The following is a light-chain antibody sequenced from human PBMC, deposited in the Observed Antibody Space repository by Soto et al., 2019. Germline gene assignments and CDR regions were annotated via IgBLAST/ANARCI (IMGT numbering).Light chain of an antibody. J-gene: IGKJ1*01. CDR2: GAS. Sequence: EIVLTQSPGTMSLSPGERATLSCRASQSVSSSYLAWYQQKPGQAPRLLIYGASSRATGIPDRFSGSGSGTDFTLTISRLEPDDFAVYYCQQYGSSPPWTLGQGNKVEIK. CDR1: QSVSSSY. CDR3: QQYGSSPPWT. V-gene: IGKV3-20*01.